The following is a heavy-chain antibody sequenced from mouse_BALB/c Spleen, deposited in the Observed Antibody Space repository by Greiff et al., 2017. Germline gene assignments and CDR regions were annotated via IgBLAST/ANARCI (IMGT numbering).Heavy chain of an antibody. CDR2: ISYSGST. CDR3: ASVRLLYYAMDY. V-gene: IGHV3-2*02. CDR1: GYSITSDYA. D-gene: IGHD2-14*01. J-gene: IGHJ4*01. Sequence: EVMLVESGPGLVKPSQSLSITCTVTGYSITSDYAWNWIRQFPGNKLEWMGYISYSGSTSYNPSLKSRISITRDTSKNQFFLQLNSVTTEDTATYYCASVRLLYYAMDYWGQGTSVTVSS.